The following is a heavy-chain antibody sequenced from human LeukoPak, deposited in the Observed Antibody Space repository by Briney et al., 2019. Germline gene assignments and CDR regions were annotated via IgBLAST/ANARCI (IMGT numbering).Heavy chain of an antibody. CDR2: IYYSGST. V-gene: IGHV4-59*01. Sequence: SETLSLTCTVSGGSIGSYYWSWIRQPPGKGLEWIGYIYYSGSTNYNPSLKSRVTISLDTSKNQFSLRLSSVTAADTAVYYCARDGYNGNDGIWGQGTLVTVSS. J-gene: IGHJ4*02. CDR3: ARDGYNGNDGI. D-gene: IGHD5-12*01. CDR1: GGSIGSYY.